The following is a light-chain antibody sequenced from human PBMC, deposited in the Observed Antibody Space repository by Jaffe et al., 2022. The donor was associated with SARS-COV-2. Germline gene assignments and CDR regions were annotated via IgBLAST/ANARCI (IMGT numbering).Light chain of an antibody. J-gene: IGLJ2*01. Sequence: QSVLTQPPSASGTPGQRVTISCSGSSSNIGANPVNWYQQFPGSAPRLLIGDNDHRPSGTPDRFSASKSGTSAALTISGPQSEDEALYYCSAWDDSLFIVVFGGGTKLTVL. CDR3: SAWDDSLFIVV. V-gene: IGLV1-44*01. CDR2: DND. CDR1: SSNIGANP.